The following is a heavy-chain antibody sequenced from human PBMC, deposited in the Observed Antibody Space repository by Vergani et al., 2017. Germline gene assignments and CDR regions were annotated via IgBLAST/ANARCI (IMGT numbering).Heavy chain of an antibody. CDR2: IYTSGST. J-gene: IGHJ4*02. V-gene: IGHV4-61*02. CDR3: ARDGGRGYYDSSGYYGY. D-gene: IGHD3-22*01. CDR1: GGSISSGSYY. Sequence: QVQLQESGPGLVKPSQTLSLTCTVSGGSISSGSYYWSWIRQPAGKGLEWIGRIYTSGSTNYNPSLKSRVTISVDPSKNQFSLKLSSVTAADTAVYYCARDGGRGYYDSSGYYGYWGQGTLVTVSS.